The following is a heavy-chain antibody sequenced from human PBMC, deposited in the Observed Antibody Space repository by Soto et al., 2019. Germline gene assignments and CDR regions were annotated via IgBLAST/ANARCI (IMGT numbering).Heavy chain of an antibody. CDR2: IDTSGTKI. CDR3: ASHYDMWSGYLSPVDY. CDR1: GYTFSDYY. J-gene: IGHJ4*02. Sequence: VGSLRLSCAASGYTFSDYYMILIRQAPGKGLEWISYIDTSGTKIYYADSVKGRFTITRDNAKNSLYLEMNSLRDEGTAVYYCASHYDMWSGYLSPVDYWGQGTLVTVSS. D-gene: IGHD3-3*01. V-gene: IGHV3-11*01.